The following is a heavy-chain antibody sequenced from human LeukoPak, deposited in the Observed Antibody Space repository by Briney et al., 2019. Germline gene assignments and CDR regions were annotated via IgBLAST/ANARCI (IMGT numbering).Heavy chain of an antibody. J-gene: IGHJ6*02. CDR2: ISSSGSTI. V-gene: IGHV3-11*01. D-gene: IGHD3-3*01. CDR1: GFTFSDYY. CDR3: ARVYDFWSGYYGYGMDV. Sequence: GGSPRLSCAASGFTFSDYYMSWIRQAPGKGLEWVSYISSSGSTIYYADSVKGRFTISRDNAKNSLYLQMNSLRAEDTAVYYCARVYDFWSGYYGYGMDVWGQGTTVTVSS.